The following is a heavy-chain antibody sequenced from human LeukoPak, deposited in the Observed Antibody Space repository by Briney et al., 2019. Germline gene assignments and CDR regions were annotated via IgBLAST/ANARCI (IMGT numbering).Heavy chain of an antibody. Sequence: GGSLRLSCAASGITFSRSWVSWVRQAPGKGLEWVAFIKEDGSEKYYVDSVKGRFTISRDNAENSLYLQMNSLRAEDTAVYYCARDRGGRTGLDDWGQGTLVTVSS. CDR2: IKEDGSEK. V-gene: IGHV3-7*04. D-gene: IGHD2-15*01. CDR3: ARDRGGRTGLDD. CDR1: GITFSRSW. J-gene: IGHJ4*02.